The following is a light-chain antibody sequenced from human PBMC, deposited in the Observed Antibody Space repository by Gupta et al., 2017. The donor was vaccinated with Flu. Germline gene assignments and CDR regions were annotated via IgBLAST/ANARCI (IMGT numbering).Light chain of an antibody. CDR2: KAS. CDR1: QSIGNW. V-gene: IGKV1-5*03. Sequence: DIQMTQSPSTLPASVGDRVTITCRASQSIGNWLAWYQQKPGKAPTLLIYKASSLESGVPSRFSGSGSGTEFTLTISRLQPDDFATYYCQQYNSYSRSFGQGTKLEIK. J-gene: IGKJ2*03. CDR3: QQYNSYSRS.